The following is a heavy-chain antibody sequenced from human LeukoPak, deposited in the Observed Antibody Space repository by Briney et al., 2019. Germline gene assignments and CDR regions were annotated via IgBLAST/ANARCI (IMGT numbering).Heavy chain of an antibody. V-gene: IGHV3-23*01. CDR1: GFTFSSYA. CDR3: AKVGWSGSYFSHFDY. D-gene: IGHD1-26*01. J-gene: IGHJ4*02. CDR2: ISGSGDNT. Sequence: GGSLRLSCAASGFTFSSYAMSWVRQAPGKGLEWVSGISGSGDNTYYADSVKGRFTISRDNSKNTLYLQMNSLRAEDAAVYYCAKVGWSGSYFSHFDYWGQGTLVTVSS.